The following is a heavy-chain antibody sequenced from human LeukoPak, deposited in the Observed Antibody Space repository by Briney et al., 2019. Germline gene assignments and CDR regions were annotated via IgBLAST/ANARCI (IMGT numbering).Heavy chain of an antibody. J-gene: IGHJ4*02. CDR1: RYSISSNDW. CDR3: ARRYAYGDFFDY. CDR2: IYYSGST. V-gene: IGHV4-28*01. Sequence: SETLSLTCAVSRYSISSNDWWGWIRQPPGKGLEWIGYIYYSGSTYYNPSLKSRVTTSVDTSKNQFSLKLSSVTAVDTAVYYCARRYAYGDFFDYWGQGTLVTVSS. D-gene: IGHD4-17*01.